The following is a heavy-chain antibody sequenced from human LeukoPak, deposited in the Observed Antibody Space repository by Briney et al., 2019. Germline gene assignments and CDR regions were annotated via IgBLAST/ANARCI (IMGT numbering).Heavy chain of an antibody. CDR1: GYSISSGYY. V-gene: IGHV4-38-2*02. Sequence: SETLSLTCTVSGYSISSGYYWGRIRQPPGQGLEWIGSIYYSGSTYYNPSLKSRVTISVDTSKNQFSLRLTSVTAADTAVYYCARQTGSGLFILPGGQGTLVTVSS. J-gene: IGHJ4*02. D-gene: IGHD3/OR15-3a*01. CDR3: ARQTGSGLFILP. CDR2: IYYSGST.